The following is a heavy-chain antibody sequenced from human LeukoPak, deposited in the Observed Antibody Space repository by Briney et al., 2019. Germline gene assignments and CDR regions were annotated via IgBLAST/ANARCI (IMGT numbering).Heavy chain of an antibody. D-gene: IGHD2-2*02. CDR3: ARGVFGEYCGSTSCYTANWFDP. CDR1: GYTFTGYY. J-gene: IGHJ5*02. V-gene: IGHV1-2*02. CDR2: INPNSGGT. Sequence: ASVKVSCKASGYTFTGYYMHWVRQAPGQGLEWMGWINPNSGGTNYAQNFQGRVTMIRDTSISTAYMELSRLRSDDTAVYYCARGVFGEYCGSTSCYTANWFDPWGQGTLVTVSS.